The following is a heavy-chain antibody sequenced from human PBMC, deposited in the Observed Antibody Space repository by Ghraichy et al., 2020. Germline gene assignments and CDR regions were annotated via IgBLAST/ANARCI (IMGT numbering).Heavy chain of an antibody. CDR3: ARGVAAAGTWFDS. V-gene: IGHV3-66*01. Sequence: GGSLRLSCAASGFTVSSNYMSWVRHAPGKGLECVSIIYSGSSTFYTDSVKGRFTISRDNSENTLYLQMNSLRAEDTAVYYCARGVAAAGTWFDSWGQGTLFTVSS. CDR1: GFTVSSNY. CDR2: IYSGSST. J-gene: IGHJ5*01. D-gene: IGHD6-13*01.